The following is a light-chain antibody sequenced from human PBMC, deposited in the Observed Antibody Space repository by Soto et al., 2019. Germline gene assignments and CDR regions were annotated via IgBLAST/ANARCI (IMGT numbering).Light chain of an antibody. J-gene: IGKJ4*01. CDR3: QRGYTTLLA. Sequence: DIQMTQSPSSLSASVGDRVTITCRASQNIGNFLNWYQHKPGKAPNLLIFAASSLHSGVSSRFSGSGSGTDFTLTINSLQPEDFATYYCQRGYTTLLAFGGGTKVEIK. CDR2: AAS. V-gene: IGKV1-39*01. CDR1: QNIGNF.